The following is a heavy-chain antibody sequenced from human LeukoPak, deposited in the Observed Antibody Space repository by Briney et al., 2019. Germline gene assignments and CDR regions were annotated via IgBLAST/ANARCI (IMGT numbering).Heavy chain of an antibody. D-gene: IGHD1-14*01. V-gene: IGHV4-4*07. Sequence: SETLSLTCTVSGGSISSYYWSWIRQPAVKGLEWIGRIYTSGSTNYNPSLKSRVTMSVDTSKNQFSLKLSSATAADTAVYYCTRHHFMSPFDYWGQGTLVTVSS. CDR3: TRHHFMSPFDY. CDR1: GGSISSYY. J-gene: IGHJ4*02. CDR2: IYTSGST.